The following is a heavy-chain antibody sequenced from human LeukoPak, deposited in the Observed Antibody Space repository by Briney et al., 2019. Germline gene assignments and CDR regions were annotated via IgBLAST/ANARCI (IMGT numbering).Heavy chain of an antibody. D-gene: IGHD3-10*01. CDR2: ISAYNGNT. J-gene: IGHJ4*02. Sequence: GASVKVSCKASGYTFTSYGISWVRQAPGQGLEWMGWISAYNGNTNYAQKLQGRVTMTTDTSTSTAYMELRSLRSDDTAVYYCARDCFTSWEDYYGSGSYVDYWGQGTLVTVSS. V-gene: IGHV1-18*01. CDR3: ARDCFTSWEDYYGSGSYVDY. CDR1: GYTFTSYG.